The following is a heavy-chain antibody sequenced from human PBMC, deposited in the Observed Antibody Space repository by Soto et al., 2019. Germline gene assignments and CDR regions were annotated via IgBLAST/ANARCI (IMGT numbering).Heavy chain of an antibody. CDR3: SRFTVTGTFDLFDP. CDR2: SYYSGRT. Sequence: SETLSLTCTVSGGSINNYYWSWIRQPPGKGLEWIGYSYYSGRTSYNPSLKSRVTISVDTSKNQFSLKLSSVTAADTAVYYCSRFTVTGTFDLFDPWGQGTLVTVSS. D-gene: IGHD1-7*01. V-gene: IGHV4-59*08. J-gene: IGHJ5*02. CDR1: GGSINNYY.